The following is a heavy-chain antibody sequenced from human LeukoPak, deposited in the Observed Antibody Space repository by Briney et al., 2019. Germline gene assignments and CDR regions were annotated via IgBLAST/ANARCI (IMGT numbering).Heavy chain of an antibody. CDR3: ARDLRGDY. J-gene: IGHJ4*02. V-gene: IGHV3-48*03. Sequence: PGGSLRLSCAASGFRFSTYAVSWVRQAPGKGLEWVSYISRSGGTVYYADSVKGRFTISRDDAKNSVYLQMDSLRAEDTGVYYCARDLRGDYWGQGTQVTVSS. CDR2: ISRSGGTV. CDR1: GFRFSTYA. D-gene: IGHD3-16*01.